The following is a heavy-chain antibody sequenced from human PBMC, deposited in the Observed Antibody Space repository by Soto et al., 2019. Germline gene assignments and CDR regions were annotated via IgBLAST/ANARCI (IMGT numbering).Heavy chain of an antibody. J-gene: IGHJ4*02. Sequence: GGSLRLSCAASGFTFSSYAMSWVRQAPGKGLEWVSAISGSGGSTYHADSVKGRFTISRDNSKNTLYLQMNSLRAEDTAVYYCATHNLRYCSSTSCYPSWGQGTLVTVSS. CDR2: ISGSGGST. D-gene: IGHD2-2*01. CDR1: GFTFSSYA. CDR3: ATHNLRYCSSTSCYPS. V-gene: IGHV3-23*01.